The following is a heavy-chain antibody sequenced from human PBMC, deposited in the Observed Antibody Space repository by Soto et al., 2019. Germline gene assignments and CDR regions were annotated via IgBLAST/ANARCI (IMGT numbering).Heavy chain of an antibody. Sequence: GGSLRLSCAASGFTFSSYSMNWVRQAPGKGLEWVSSISGSSSYIYYADSVKGRFTISRDNAKNSLYLQMNSLRAEDTAVYYCASLNVDTAMVVDYWGQGTLVTVSS. V-gene: IGHV3-21*01. D-gene: IGHD5-18*01. CDR3: ASLNVDTAMVVDY. CDR2: ISGSSSYI. CDR1: GFTFSSYS. J-gene: IGHJ4*02.